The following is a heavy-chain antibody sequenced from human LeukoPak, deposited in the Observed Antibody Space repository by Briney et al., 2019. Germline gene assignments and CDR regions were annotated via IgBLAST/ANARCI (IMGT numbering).Heavy chain of an antibody. CDR1: GYSFTSYW. CDR3: ARLAPSSSWLEY. J-gene: IGHJ4*02. V-gene: IGHV5-51*01. CDR2: LYPGDSAT. Sequence: GESLKISCKGSGYSFTSYWIGWVRQMPGKGLEWMGILYPGDSATRYSPSFQCQVTISADKSISTACLQWSSLTASDTAMYYCARLAPSSSWLEYWGQGTLVTVSS. D-gene: IGHD6-13*01.